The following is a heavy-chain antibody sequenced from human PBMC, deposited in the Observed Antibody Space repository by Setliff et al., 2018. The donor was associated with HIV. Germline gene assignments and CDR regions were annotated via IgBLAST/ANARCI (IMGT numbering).Heavy chain of an antibody. V-gene: IGHV2-26*02. CDR3: ARASEGQHLAAFDY. D-gene: IGHD6-13*01. J-gene: IGHJ4*02. CDR1: GFSLNNARMG. Sequence: SGPTLVNPTGTLTLTCTVSGFSLNNARMGVSWIRQPPGKAREWLAHIFSNNEKSYKTSLKNRLTISKDASENQVVLTMTTMGPVDTATYYCARASEGQHLAAFDYWGQGTLVTVSS. CDR2: IFSNNEK.